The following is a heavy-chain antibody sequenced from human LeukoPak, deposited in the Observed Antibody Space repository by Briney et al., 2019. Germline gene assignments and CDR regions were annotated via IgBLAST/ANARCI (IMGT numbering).Heavy chain of an antibody. CDR3: AKGPNFGSWRAVHH. CDR2: IKSKTDGGTT. J-gene: IGHJ5*02. CDR1: GFTFSNAW. Sequence: PGGSLRLSCAASGFTFSNAWMSWVRQAPGKGLEWVGRIKSKTDGGTTDYAAPVKGRFTISRDDSKNTLYLQMNSLRTDDTAIYYCAKGPNFGSWRAVHHWGQGSLVTVSS. D-gene: IGHD3-10*01. V-gene: IGHV3-15*01.